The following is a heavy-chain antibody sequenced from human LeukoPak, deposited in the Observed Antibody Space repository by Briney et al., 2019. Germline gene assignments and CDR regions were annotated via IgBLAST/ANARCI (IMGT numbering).Heavy chain of an antibody. Sequence: GGSLRLSCAASGFTFSSYAMHWVRQAPGKGLEWVAVISYDGSNKYYADSVKGRFTISRDNSKNTLYLQMNSLRAEDTAVCYCARVGKPSIAARGYFDYWGQGTLVTVSS. CDR1: GFTFSSYA. CDR2: ISYDGSNK. J-gene: IGHJ4*02. D-gene: IGHD6-6*01. CDR3: ARVGKPSIAARGYFDY. V-gene: IGHV3-30*01.